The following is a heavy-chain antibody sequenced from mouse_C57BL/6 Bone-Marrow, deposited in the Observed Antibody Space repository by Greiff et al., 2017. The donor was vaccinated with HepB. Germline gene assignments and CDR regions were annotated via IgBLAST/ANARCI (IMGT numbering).Heavy chain of an antibody. CDR1: GFTFSSYA. V-gene: IGHV5-4*01. CDR3: ARDPGVFLFAY. J-gene: IGHJ3*01. Sequence: EVKLVESGGGLVKPGGSLKLSCAASGFTFSSYAMSWVRQTPEKRLEWVATISDGGSYTYYPDNVKGRFTISRDNAKNNLYLQMSHLKSEDTAMYYCARDPGVFLFAYWGQGTLVTVSA. CDR2: ISDGGSYT.